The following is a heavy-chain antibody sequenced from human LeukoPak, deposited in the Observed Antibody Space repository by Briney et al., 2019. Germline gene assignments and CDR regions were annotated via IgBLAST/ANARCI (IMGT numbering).Heavy chain of an antibody. CDR1: GINFRSSG. J-gene: IGHJ4*02. Sequence: GGSLRLSCAASGINFRSSGMHWVRQGPGKGLEWVTFIQNDGSDKYYAASLKGRFTISRDNSKNTVYLHMASLRADDTALYYCAREGGRAVPGRFDQWGQGTLVTVSS. CDR2: IQNDGSDK. V-gene: IGHV3-30*02. D-gene: IGHD6-13*01. CDR3: AREGGRAVPGRFDQ.